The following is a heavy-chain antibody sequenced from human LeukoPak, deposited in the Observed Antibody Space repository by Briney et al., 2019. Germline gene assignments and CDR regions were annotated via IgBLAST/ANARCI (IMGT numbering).Heavy chain of an antibody. J-gene: IGHJ5*02. CDR2: IYTGGNT. D-gene: IGHD2-2*01. Sequence: SHTLSLTCTGSGGSISNGGYYWSWIRQPPGKGLKWIGRIYTGGNTNYNTSLKSRVTISVDTSKNQFSLKLSSVTAADTAVYCCASYYCSSTSCRNWFDPWGPGTLVTVSS. CDR3: ASYYCSSTSCRNWFDP. V-gene: IGHV4-61*02. CDR1: GGSISNGGYY.